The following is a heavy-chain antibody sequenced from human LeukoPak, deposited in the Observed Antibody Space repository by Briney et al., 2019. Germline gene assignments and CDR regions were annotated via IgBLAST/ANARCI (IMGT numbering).Heavy chain of an antibody. V-gene: IGHV1-2*02. CDR3: AREGAFWSGYVNWFDP. CDR2: INPNSGGT. J-gene: IGHJ5*02. D-gene: IGHD3-3*01. CDR1: GYTFTGYY. Sequence: ASVKVSCKASGYTFTGYYMHWVRQAPGQGLEWMGWINPNSGGTNYAQKFQGRATMTRDTSISTAYMELSRLRSDDTAVYYCAREGAFWSGYVNWFDPWGQGTLVTVSS.